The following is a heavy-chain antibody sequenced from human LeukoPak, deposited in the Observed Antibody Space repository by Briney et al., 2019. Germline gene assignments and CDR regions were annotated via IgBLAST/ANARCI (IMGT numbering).Heavy chain of an antibody. D-gene: IGHD3-16*01. CDR2: IYYSGTT. CDR1: GYSISSGSY. J-gene: IGHJ6*03. Sequence: SETLSLTCTVSGYSISSGSYWGWIRQAPGKGLDWIGSIYYSGTTYYSPSLRSRVTISVDTSKNQFSLKLSSVTAADTAVYYCARETSQKGAHYMDVWGKGTTVTISS. V-gene: IGHV4-38-2*02. CDR3: ARETSQKGAHYMDV.